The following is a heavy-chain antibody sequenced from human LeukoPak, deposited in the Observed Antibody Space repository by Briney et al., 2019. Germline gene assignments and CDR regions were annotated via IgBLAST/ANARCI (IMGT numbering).Heavy chain of an antibody. CDR1: GFTFSSYG. CDR3: AKDMEYYDFWSGYYYYYYMDV. Sequence: GGSLRLSCAASGFTFSSYGMHWVRQAPGKGLEWVAFIRYDGSNKYYADSVKGRFTISRDNSKNTLYLQMNSLRAEDTAVYYCAKDMEYYDFWSGYYYYYYMDVWGKGTTVTVPS. D-gene: IGHD3-3*01. CDR2: IRYDGSNK. J-gene: IGHJ6*03. V-gene: IGHV3-30*02.